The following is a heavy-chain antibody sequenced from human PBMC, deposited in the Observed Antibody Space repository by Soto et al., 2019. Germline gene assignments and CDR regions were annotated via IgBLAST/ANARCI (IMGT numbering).Heavy chain of an antibody. CDR1: GFTFSSYS. CDR2: ISSSSSTI. Sequence: EVQLVESGGGLVQPGGSLRLSCAASGFTFSSYSMNWVRQAPGKGLEWVSYISSSSSTIYYADSVKGRFTISRDNAKNSLYRQMNSLRDADTAVYYCARQRTILIQWGQGTLVTVSS. V-gene: IGHV3-48*02. CDR3: ARQRTILIQ. D-gene: IGHD1-1*01. J-gene: IGHJ4*02.